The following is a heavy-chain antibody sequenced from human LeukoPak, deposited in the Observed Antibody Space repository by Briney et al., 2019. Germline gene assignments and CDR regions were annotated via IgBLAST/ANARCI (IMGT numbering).Heavy chain of an antibody. D-gene: IGHD6-19*01. CDR3: ARDGYSSGWSFSY. J-gene: IGHJ4*02. V-gene: IGHV4-38-2*02. CDR1: GYSISSGFY. CDR2: IYHSGNT. Sequence: SETLSLTCAVSGYSISSGFYWGWIRQPPGKGLESIGSIYHSGNTYYNPSLKSRVTISVDTSMNQFSLKLSSVTAADTAVYYCARDGYSSGWSFSYWGQVTLVTVSS.